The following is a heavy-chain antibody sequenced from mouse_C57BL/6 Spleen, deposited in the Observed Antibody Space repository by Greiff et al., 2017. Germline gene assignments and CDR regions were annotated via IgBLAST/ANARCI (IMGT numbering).Heavy chain of an antibody. J-gene: IGHJ2*01. D-gene: IGHD1-2*01. Sequence: VQLQESGPELVKPGASVKISCTASGYAFSSSWMNWVKQRPGKGLEWIGRIYPGDGDTNYNGKFKGKATLTADKSSNTAYMQLSSLTSEDSAVYFGASDGALRRGYYFDDWGQGTTLTVSS. CDR3: ASDGALRRGYYFDD. CDR1: GYAFSSSW. V-gene: IGHV1-82*01. CDR2: IYPGDGDT.